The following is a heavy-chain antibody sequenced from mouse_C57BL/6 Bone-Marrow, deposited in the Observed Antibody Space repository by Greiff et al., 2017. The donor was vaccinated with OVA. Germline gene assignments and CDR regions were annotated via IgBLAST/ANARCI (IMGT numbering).Heavy chain of an antibody. Sequence: EVQWVESGGDLVKPGGSLKLSCAASGFTFSSYGMSWVRQTPDKRLEWVATISSGGSYTYYPDSVKGRFTISRDNAKNTLYLQMSSLKSEDTAMYYCARPRAWFAYWGKGTLVTVSA. J-gene: IGHJ3*01. CDR1: GFTFSSYG. CDR2: ISSGGSYT. V-gene: IGHV5-6*01. CDR3: ARPRAWFAY.